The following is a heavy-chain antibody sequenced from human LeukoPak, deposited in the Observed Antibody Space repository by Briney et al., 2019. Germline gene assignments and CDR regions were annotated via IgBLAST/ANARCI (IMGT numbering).Heavy chain of an antibody. V-gene: IGHV1-2*02. CDR1: GYTFTGYY. J-gene: IGHJ4*02. CDR3: ARAFPYDYSKGYDQ. CDR2: INPNSGGT. Sequence: ASVKVSCKASGYTFTGYYMHWVRQAPGQGLEWMGWINPNSGGTNYAQKFQGRVTMTRDTSISTAYMELSRLRSDDTAVYYCARAFPYDYSKGYDQWGQGTLVTVPS. D-gene: IGHD4-11*01.